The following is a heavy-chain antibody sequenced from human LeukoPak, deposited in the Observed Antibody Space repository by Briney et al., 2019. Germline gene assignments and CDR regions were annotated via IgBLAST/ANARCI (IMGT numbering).Heavy chain of an antibody. Sequence: ASVKVSCKASGYTFTSYAMHWVRQAPGQRLEGLGWINAGNGNTNYIQKLQGRVTVTTDTSTSTVYMELRSLRSDDTAVYYCASQWLGLGYYMDVWGKGTTVTVSS. CDR3: ASQWLGLGYYMDV. V-gene: IGHV1-3*01. CDR1: GYTFTSYA. J-gene: IGHJ6*03. D-gene: IGHD6-19*01. CDR2: INAGNGNT.